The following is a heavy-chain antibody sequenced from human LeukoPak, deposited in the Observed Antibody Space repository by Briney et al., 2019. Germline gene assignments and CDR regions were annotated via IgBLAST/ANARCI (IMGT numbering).Heavy chain of an antibody. CDR2: INPNSGGT. D-gene: IGHD3-22*01. CDR1: GYTFTAYY. CDR3: ARNFGGSITMIVFDY. Sequence: GASVKVSCKASGYTFTAYYVHWVRQAPGQGLEWMGWINPNSGGTNYAQKFQGRVTMTRDTSISTAYMELSRLRSDDTAVYYCARNFGGSITMIVFDYWGQGTLVTVSS. J-gene: IGHJ4*02. V-gene: IGHV1-2*02.